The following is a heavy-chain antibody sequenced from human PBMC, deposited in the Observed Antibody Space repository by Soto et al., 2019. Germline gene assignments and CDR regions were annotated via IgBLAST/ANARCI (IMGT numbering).Heavy chain of an antibody. D-gene: IGHD6-19*01. CDR1: GFTFSSYE. CDR3: ARVGEVAVYYYGMDV. V-gene: IGHV3-48*03. Sequence: PGGSLRLSCAASGFTFSSYEMNWVRQAPGKGLEWVSYISSSGSTIYYADSVKGRFTISRDNAKNSLYLQMNSLRAEDTAVYYCARVGEVAVYYYGMDVWGQGTTVTVSS. J-gene: IGHJ6*02. CDR2: ISSSGSTI.